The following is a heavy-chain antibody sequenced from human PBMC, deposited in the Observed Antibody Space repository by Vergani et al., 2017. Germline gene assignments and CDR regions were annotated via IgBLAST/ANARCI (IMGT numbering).Heavy chain of an antibody. V-gene: IGHV3-21*01. CDR2: LNKNNYYI. J-gene: IGHJ4*02. CDR1: GFSLSTYT. Sequence: EVQLLESGGGLAQPGGSLRLSCEASGFSLSTYTFNWVRQAPGGGLEWVSSLNKNNYYIYYADSVKGRFTISRDNAKNSLFLQMSSLKVEDTGVYYCAGEMSNEGFDYWGQGTRVTVS. CDR3: AGEMSNEGFDY. D-gene: IGHD4-11*01.